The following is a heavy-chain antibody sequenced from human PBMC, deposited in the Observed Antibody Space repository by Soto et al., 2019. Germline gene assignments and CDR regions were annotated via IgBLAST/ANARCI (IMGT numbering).Heavy chain of an antibody. CDR2: IKVDNGDT. V-gene: IGHV1-18*01. J-gene: IGHJ4*02. CDR3: ARSRYYFDY. Sequence: QVHRVQSGGEVKKPGASVKVSCKASGYTLKNYGIGWVRQASGLGPEWVGWIKVDNGDTKYAEKLQGRVTLTTDTSTSTAYMELRNLRSDDTAFYYCARSRYYFDYWGQGTLVTVSS. CDR1: GYTLKNYG.